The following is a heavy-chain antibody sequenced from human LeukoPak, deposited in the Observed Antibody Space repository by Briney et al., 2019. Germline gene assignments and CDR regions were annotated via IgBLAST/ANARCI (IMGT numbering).Heavy chain of an antibody. V-gene: IGHV3-23*01. CDR1: GFTFSSYA. J-gene: IGHJ4*02. CDR3: ARGREYYDSSGYSFDY. Sequence: PGGSLRLSCAASGFTFSSYAMSWVRQAPGKGLEWVSAISGSGGSTYYADSVKGRFTISRDNSKNTLYLQMNSLRAEDTAVYYCARGREYYDSSGYSFDYWGQGTLVTVSS. CDR2: ISGSGGST. D-gene: IGHD3-22*01.